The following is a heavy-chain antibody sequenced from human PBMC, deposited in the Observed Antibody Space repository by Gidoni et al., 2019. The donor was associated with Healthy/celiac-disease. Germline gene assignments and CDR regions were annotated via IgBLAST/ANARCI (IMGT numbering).Heavy chain of an antibody. CDR3: ANSESGSYSEADWFDP. CDR2: IYWNDDK. D-gene: IGHD1-26*01. CDR1: GFSLITRRVG. Sequence: HITLKESGPTLVKPTPTLTLTCPFSGFSLITRRVGVGWIRQPPGKALEWLALIYWNDDKRYSPSMKSRLNITKDIYKNQVVLTMTNMDTVDTATYYCANSESGSYSEADWFDPWGQGTLVTVSS. V-gene: IGHV2-5*01. J-gene: IGHJ5*02.